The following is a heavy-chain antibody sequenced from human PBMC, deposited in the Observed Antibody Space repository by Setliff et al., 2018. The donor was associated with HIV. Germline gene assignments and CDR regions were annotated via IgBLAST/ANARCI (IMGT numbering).Heavy chain of an antibody. J-gene: IGHJ4*02. CDR3: ARAQPPGLAVAGTTYYFDS. V-gene: IGHV1-46*01. CDR2: ISPSGDRT. D-gene: IGHD6-19*01. Sequence: GASVKVSCKASGYPFTGYYMHWVRQAPGKGLEWMGIISPSGDRTKYAQKFQGRVTMTRDTSTNTLYVEMSSLTSEDTAVYFCARAQPPGLAVAGTTYYFDSGGQGTQVTVSS. CDR1: GYPFTGYY.